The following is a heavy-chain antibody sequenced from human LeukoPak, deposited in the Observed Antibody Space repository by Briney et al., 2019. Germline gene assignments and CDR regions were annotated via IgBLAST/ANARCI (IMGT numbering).Heavy chain of an antibody. J-gene: IGHJ4*02. CDR3: ARQSRELRYFDWLSGFDY. D-gene: IGHD3-9*01. CDR2: IYYSGST. Sequence: PSETLSLTCTVSGGSISSYYWSWVRQPPGKGLEWIGYIYYSGSTNYNPSLKSRVTISVDTSKNQFSLKLSSVTAADTAMYYCARQSRELRYFDWLSGFDYWGQGTLVTVSS. V-gene: IGHV4-59*08. CDR1: GGSISSYY.